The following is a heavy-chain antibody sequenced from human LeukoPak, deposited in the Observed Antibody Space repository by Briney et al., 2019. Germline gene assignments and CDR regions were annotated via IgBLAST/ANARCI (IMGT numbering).Heavy chain of an antibody. J-gene: IGHJ5*02. CDR2: IYTSGST. Sequence: SETLSLTCTVSGGSISSYYWSWIRQPPGKGLEWIGRIYTSGSTNYNPSLKSRVTMSVDTSKNQFSLKLSSVTAADTAVYYCARDSGTTGEVKFDPWGQGTLVTVSS. CDR1: GGSISSYY. D-gene: IGHD3-10*01. CDR3: ARDSGTTGEVKFDP. V-gene: IGHV4-4*07.